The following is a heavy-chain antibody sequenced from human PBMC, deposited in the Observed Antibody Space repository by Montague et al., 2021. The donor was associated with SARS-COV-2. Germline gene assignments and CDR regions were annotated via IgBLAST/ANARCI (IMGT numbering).Heavy chain of an antibody. CDR3: ASGCTLFD. CDR1: GDSVSSTAAA. J-gene: IGHJ4*02. D-gene: IGHD3-10*02. Sequence: CAISGDSVSSTAAAWYWIRQSPSRGLEWLGRTYYVTEWHTDYAVTLEGRLAIDADKSKNQFSLQLHSVTPEDSAVYYCASGCTLFDWGQGTLVTVSS. V-gene: IGHV6-1*01. CDR2: TYYVTEWHT.